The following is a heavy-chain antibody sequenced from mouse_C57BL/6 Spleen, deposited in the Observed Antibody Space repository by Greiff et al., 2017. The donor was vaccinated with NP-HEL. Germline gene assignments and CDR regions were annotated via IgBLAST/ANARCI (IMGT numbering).Heavy chain of an antibody. CDR3: ARYNYGSSYPFAY. CDR1: GYSITSGYY. D-gene: IGHD1-1*01. J-gene: IGHJ3*01. Sequence: ESGPGLVKPSQSLSLTCSVTGYSITSGYYWTWIRQFPGNKLAWMGYISYDGSNNYNPSLKNRISITRDTAKNQFFLKLNSVTTEDTATYYCARYNYGSSYPFAYWGQGTLVTVSA. V-gene: IGHV3-6*01. CDR2: ISYDGSN.